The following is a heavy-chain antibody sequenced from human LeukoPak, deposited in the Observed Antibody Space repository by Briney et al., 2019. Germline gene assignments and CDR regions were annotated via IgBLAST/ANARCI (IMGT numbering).Heavy chain of an antibody. J-gene: IGHJ2*01. V-gene: IGHV4-59*01. Sequence: SETLSLTCTVSGGSISSYYWSWIRQPPGKGLEWIGYIYYSESTNYNPSLKSRVTISVDTSKDQFSLKLSSVTAADTAVYYCAKDPTELRYFDWLLGSRYFDLWGRGTLVTVSS. CDR2: IYYSEST. D-gene: IGHD3-9*01. CDR1: GGSISSYY. CDR3: AKDPTELRYFDWLLGSRYFDL.